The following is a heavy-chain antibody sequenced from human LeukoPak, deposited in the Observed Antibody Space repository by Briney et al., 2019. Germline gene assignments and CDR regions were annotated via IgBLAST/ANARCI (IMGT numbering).Heavy chain of an antibody. D-gene: IGHD3-9*01. CDR1: GGSISSSSYY. CDR3: ASGADFDWLLFRPGAFDI. Sequence: KPSETLSLTCTVSGGSISSSSYYWGWIRQPPGKGLEWIGYIYYSGSTNYNPSLKSRVTISVDTSKNQFSLKLSSVTAADTAVYYCASGADFDWLLFRPGAFDIWGQGTMVTVSS. J-gene: IGHJ3*02. V-gene: IGHV4-61*05. CDR2: IYYSGST.